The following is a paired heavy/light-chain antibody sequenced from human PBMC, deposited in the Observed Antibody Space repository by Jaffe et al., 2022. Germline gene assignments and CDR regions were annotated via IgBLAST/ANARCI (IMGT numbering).Heavy chain of an antibody. V-gene: IGHV1-2*02. CDR3: ARLGDHETYYYDSSGYYSPNPIDY. D-gene: IGHD3-22*01. CDR2: INPNSGGT. Sequence: QVQLVQSGAEVKKPGASVKVSCKASGYTFTGYYMHWVRQAPGQGLEWMGWINPNSGGTNYAQKFQGRVTMTRDTSISTAYMELSRLRSDDTAVYYCARLGDHETYYYDSSGYYSPNPIDYWGQGTLVTVSS. J-gene: IGHJ4*02. CDR1: GYTFTGYY.
Light chain of an antibody. J-gene: IGLJ3*02. Sequence: SYELTQPSSVSVSPGQTARITCSGDVLAKKYARWFQQKPGQAPVLVIYKDSERPSGIPERFSGSSSGTTVTLTISGAQVEDEADYYCYSAADNNFWVFGGGTKLTVL. CDR3: YSAADNNFWV. V-gene: IGLV3-27*01. CDR1: VLAKKY. CDR2: KDS.